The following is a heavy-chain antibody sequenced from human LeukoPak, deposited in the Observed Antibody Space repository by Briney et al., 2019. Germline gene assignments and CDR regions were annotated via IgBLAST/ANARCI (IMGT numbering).Heavy chain of an antibody. CDR3: ARTGYSGYEFGY. D-gene: IGHD5-12*01. Sequence: GESLKISCKGFGYSFTNYWIGWVRQMPGKGLEWMGIIYPSDSDTRNSPSFQGQVTISADKSSSTAYLQWSSLKASDSAMYYCARTGYSGYEFGYWGQGTLVTVSS. J-gene: IGHJ4*02. V-gene: IGHV5-51*01. CDR2: IYPSDSDT. CDR1: GYSFTNYW.